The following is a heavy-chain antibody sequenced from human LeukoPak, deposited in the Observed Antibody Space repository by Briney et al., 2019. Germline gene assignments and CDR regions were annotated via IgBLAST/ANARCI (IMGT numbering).Heavy chain of an antibody. D-gene: IGHD2-21*01. CDR3: VKDVLRLNYGYFDL. V-gene: IGHV3-23*01. CDR2: ISGTARSA. Sequence: GSLRLSCAASGFTFSDYAIGWVRQAPGKGLEWVSGISGTARSAYYTDSVKGRFTVSRENSKKTLYLQMSSLRAEDTAVYYCVKDVLRLNYGYFDLWGRGTLVTVSS. J-gene: IGHJ2*01. CDR1: GFTFSDYA.